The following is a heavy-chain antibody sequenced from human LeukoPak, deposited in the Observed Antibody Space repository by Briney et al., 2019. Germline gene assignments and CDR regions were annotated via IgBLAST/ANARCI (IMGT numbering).Heavy chain of an antibody. CDR1: GDSISSSTYY. CDR2: MCYSGNT. CDR3: ASSASPKYSSSWYGIDY. J-gene: IGHJ4*02. V-gene: IGHV4-39*07. D-gene: IGHD6-13*01. Sequence: SETLSLTCTSSGDSISSSTYYWGWIRQPPGKGLEWIGSMCYSGNTYYNPSLKSRVTISVDTSKNHFSLKLSSVTAADTAVYYCASSASPKYSSSWYGIDYWGQGTLVTVSS.